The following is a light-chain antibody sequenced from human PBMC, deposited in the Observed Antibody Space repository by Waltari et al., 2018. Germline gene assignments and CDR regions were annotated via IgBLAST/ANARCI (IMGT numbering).Light chain of an antibody. CDR2: GAS. Sequence: EIVLTQSPGTLSLSPGDRATHSCRASQSVSSSYLAWYQQKPGQAPRPLIYGASSRATGIPDRFSGSGSGTAFTLTISRLEPEDFAVYYCQQYGSSPGTFGQGTKVEIK. J-gene: IGKJ1*01. CDR1: QSVSSSY. CDR3: QQYGSSPGT. V-gene: IGKV3-20*01.